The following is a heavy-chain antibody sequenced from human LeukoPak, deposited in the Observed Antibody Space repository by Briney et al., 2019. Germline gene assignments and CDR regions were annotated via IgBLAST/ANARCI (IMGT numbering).Heavy chain of an antibody. CDR1: GFTFSSYS. D-gene: IGHD3-3*01. CDR2: ISSSSSYI. Sequence: PGGSLRLSCAASGFTFSSYSMNWVRQAPGKGLEWVSSISSSSSYIYYADSVKGRFTISRDNAKNSLYLQMNSLRAEDTAVYYCARGECYDFWSGYYWGQGTLVTVSS. J-gene: IGHJ4*02. CDR3: ARGECYDFWSGYY. V-gene: IGHV3-21*01.